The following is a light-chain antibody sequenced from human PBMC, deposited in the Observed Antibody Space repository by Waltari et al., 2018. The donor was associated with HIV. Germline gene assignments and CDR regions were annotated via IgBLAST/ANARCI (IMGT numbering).Light chain of an antibody. J-gene: IGLJ3*02. Sequence: TQSPSASGAPGPRVPLTCSAVTSTIDSDSIYCYQQVPGTAPKLLIFRGDQRPSGVPDRFSGSKSGASSSLAISGLQSDDEADYYCAAWTDIMSGWLFGGGTKLTVL. CDR1: TSTIDSDS. V-gene: IGLV1-47*01. CDR3: AAWTDIMSGWL. CDR2: RGD.